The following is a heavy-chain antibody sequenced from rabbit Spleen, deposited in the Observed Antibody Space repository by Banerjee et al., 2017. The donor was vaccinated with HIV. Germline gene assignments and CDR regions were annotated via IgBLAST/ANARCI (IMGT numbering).Heavy chain of an antibody. J-gene: IGHJ4*01. CDR3: ARGNVEDWYALSL. CDR2: INAVTGKA. D-gene: IGHD7-1*01. V-gene: IGHV1S45*01. CDR1: GFSFSNKAV. Sequence: QERLVESGGGLVKPEGSLKLSCTASGFSFSNKAVMCWVRQAPGKGLEWIACINAVTGKAVYASWAKGRFTFSKTSSTTVTLQMTSLTAADTATYFCARGNVEDWYALSLWGPGTLVTVS.